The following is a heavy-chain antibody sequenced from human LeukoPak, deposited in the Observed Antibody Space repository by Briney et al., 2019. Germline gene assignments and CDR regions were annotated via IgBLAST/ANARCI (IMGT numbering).Heavy chain of an antibody. Sequence: PSETLSLTCTVSGGSISTYYWSWIRQPPGKGLEWIGYIYYSGSTNYNPSLKSRVTISVDTSKNQFSLKLTSVTAADTAVYYCVRDRGSGTYYYYYGMDVWGQGTTVTVSS. J-gene: IGHJ6*02. CDR3: VRDRGSGTYYYYYGMDV. CDR2: IYYSGST. D-gene: IGHD1-26*01. CDR1: GGSISTYY. V-gene: IGHV4-59*01.